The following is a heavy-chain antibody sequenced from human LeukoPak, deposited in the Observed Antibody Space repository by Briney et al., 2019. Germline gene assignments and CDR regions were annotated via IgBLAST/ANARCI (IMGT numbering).Heavy chain of an antibody. CDR3: AKDAGIVGATTKDY. D-gene: IGHD1-26*01. V-gene: IGHV3-23*01. CDR2: ISGSGGST. Sequence: GGSLRLPCAASGFTFSSYAMSWVRQAPGKGLEWVSAISGSGGSTYYADSVKGRFTISRDNSKNTLYLQMNSLGAEDTAVYYCAKDAGIVGATTKDYWGQGTLVTVSS. J-gene: IGHJ4*02. CDR1: GFTFSSYA.